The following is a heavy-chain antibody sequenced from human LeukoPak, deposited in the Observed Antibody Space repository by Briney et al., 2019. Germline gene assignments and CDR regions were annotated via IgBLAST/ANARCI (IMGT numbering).Heavy chain of an antibody. CDR2: ISAYNGNT. V-gene: IGHV1-18*01. CDR1: GYTFTSYG. Sequence: GASVKVSCKASGYTFTSYGISWVRQAPGQGLEWMGWISAYNGNTNYAQKPQGRVTMTTDTSTSTAYMELRSLRSDDTAVYYCARVTMVRGVTAYYYYGMDVWGQGTTVTVSS. D-gene: IGHD3-10*01. J-gene: IGHJ6*02. CDR3: ARVTMVRGVTAYYYYGMDV.